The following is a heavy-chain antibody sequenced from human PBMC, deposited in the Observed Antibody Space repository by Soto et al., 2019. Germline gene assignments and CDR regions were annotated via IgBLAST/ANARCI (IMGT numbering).Heavy chain of an antibody. CDR1: GFSFASFA. D-gene: IGHD3-3*01. CDR3: AKWSYLDY. Sequence: XESLRLSCTTSGFSFASFAMTWVRQAPGKGLEWVATISGSDGKTYYADSVKGRFSISRDTSRNTLYLQMNSLRADDTAIYYCAKWSYLDYWGQGTRVTVSS. V-gene: IGHV3-23*01. CDR2: ISGSDGKT. J-gene: IGHJ4*02.